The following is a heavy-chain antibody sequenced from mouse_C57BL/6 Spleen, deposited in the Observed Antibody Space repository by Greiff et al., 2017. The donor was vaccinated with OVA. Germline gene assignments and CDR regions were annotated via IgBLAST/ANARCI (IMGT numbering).Heavy chain of an antibody. CDR2: IDPSSGGT. CDR1: GYTFTSYW. D-gene: IGHD4-1*01. Sequence: VQLQQPGAELVKPGASVKLSCKASGYTFTSYWMHWVKQRPGRGLEWIGRIDPSSGGTKYNEKFKSKATLTVDKPSSTAYMQLRSLTSADSAVYYCASSLTAAWFAYWGQGTLVTVSA. V-gene: IGHV1-72*01. CDR3: ASSLTAAWFAY. J-gene: IGHJ3*01.